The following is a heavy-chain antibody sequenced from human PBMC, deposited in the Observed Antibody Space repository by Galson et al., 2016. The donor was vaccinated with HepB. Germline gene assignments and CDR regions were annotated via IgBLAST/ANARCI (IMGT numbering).Heavy chain of an antibody. CDR3: ATQGHHPCDY. J-gene: IGHJ4*02. Sequence: NAGNGNTKYSQNFQGRVTITRDTSASTAYMEMSSLTSEDTAVYFCATQGHHPCDYWGQGTLVTVSS. V-gene: IGHV1-3*01. CDR2: NAGNGNT. D-gene: IGHD1-14*01.